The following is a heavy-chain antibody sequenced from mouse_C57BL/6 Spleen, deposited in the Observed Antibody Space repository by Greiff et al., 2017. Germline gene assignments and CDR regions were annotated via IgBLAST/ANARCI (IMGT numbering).Heavy chain of an antibody. J-gene: IGHJ2*01. D-gene: IGHD2-4*01. CDR2: FYPGSGST. V-gene: IGHV1-55*01. CDR3: VISYDYQDY. Sequence: VQLQQPGAELVKPGASVKMSCNASGYTFTSYCITWVKQRPGQGLEWFVDFYPGSGSTNYNEKFKSKATLTVDTSSSTAYMQLSSLTSEDSAVYYCVISYDYQDYWGQGTTLTVSS. CDR1: GYTFTSYC.